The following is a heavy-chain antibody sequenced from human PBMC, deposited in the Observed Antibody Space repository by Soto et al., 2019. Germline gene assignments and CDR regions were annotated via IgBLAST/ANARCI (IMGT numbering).Heavy chain of an antibody. CDR2: IYHSGNT. J-gene: IGHJ4*02. V-gene: IGHV4-31*03. D-gene: IGHD3-3*01. CDR1: GGSISSGRYY. CDR3: CRIDHRFLALLFPDS. Sequence: PSETLSLTCTVSGGSISSGRYYWNWIRQHPGKGLEWIGYIYHSGNTYYNPSLKSRSSISLDTSKNQFSLKLDSVTVADTAVYYCCRIDHRFLALLFPDSWCQGTLVTVSS.